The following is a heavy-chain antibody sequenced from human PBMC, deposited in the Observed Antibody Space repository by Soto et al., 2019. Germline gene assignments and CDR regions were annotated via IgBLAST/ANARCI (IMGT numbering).Heavy chain of an antibody. D-gene: IGHD5-18*01. V-gene: IGHV1-18*01. J-gene: IGHJ3*02. CDR3: ARVGFGLWSYGAFDI. CDR1: GGTFSSYG. Sequence: ASVKVSCKASGGTFSSYGISWVRQAPGQGLEWMGWISAYNGNTNYAQKLQGRVTMTTDTSTSTAYMELRSLRSDDTAVYYCARVGFGLWSYGAFDIWGQGTMVTVSS. CDR2: ISAYNGNT.